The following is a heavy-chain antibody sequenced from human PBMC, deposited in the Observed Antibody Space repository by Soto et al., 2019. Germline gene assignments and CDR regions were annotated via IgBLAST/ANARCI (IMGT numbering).Heavy chain of an antibody. V-gene: IGHV4-39*01. CDR2: SYYSGTT. CDR3: TRRYNWNYYFDP. Sequence: PSETLSLTCTVSGASISVHSYYWTWIRQPPGKGLEWIGSSYYSGTTYFNPSLKSRATISVDTSKNQFSLRLTSVTAADTAIYYCTRRYNWNYYFDPWGQGTLVTVSS. CDR1: GASISVHSYY. J-gene: IGHJ5*02. D-gene: IGHD1-7*01.